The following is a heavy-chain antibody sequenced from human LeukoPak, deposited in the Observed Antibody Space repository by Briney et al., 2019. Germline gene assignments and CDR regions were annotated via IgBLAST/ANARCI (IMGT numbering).Heavy chain of an antibody. CDR2: INTDGSST. CDR3: YGGNAEH. J-gene: IGHJ1*01. Sequence: GVPLRLSCAASGFTFSSYWMHWVRHAPGKGLVWVSCINTDGSSTMYADSVKGRFTISRDNAKNTLYLQMNRLRGEDTAEYYCYGGNAEHWGQGTLVTVSS. CDR1: GFTFSSYW. V-gene: IGHV3-74*03. D-gene: IGHD4-23*01.